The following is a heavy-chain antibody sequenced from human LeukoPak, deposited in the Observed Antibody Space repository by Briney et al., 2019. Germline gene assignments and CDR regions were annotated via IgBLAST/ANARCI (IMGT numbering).Heavy chain of an antibody. J-gene: IGHJ4*02. CDR3: TTEDIVVVVAATLLRVDY. Sequence: PGGSLRLSCTASGITFGDYAMSWVRQAPGKGLDWVGFIRSKAYGGTTEYAASVKGRVTISRDDSKSVAYLQMNSLKTEDTAVYYCTTEDIVVVVAATLLRVDYWGQGTLVTVSS. V-gene: IGHV3-49*04. CDR1: GITFGDYA. D-gene: IGHD2-15*01. CDR2: IRSKAYGGTT.